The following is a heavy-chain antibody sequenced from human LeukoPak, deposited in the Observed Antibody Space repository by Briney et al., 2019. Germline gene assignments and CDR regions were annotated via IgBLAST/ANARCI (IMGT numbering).Heavy chain of an antibody. CDR2: IRYDGGNT. Sequence: GGSLRLSCAASGFIFSNYAMQWVRQAPGMGLEWVAFIRYDGGNTYYADSVKGRFTISRDNAKNTLYLQMNSLRAEDTAVYYCARGGGYSYGSFDYWGQGTLVTVSS. D-gene: IGHD5-18*01. J-gene: IGHJ4*02. CDR1: GFIFSNYA. CDR3: ARGGGYSYGSFDY. V-gene: IGHV3-30*02.